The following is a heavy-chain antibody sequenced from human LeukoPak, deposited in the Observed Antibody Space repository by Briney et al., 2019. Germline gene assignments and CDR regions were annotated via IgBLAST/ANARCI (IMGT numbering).Heavy chain of an antibody. Sequence: GGSLRLSCAASGFTFSSYAMSWVPQAPGKGLEWVSAISGSGGSTYYAESVKGRFTISRDNSKNTLYLQMNSLRAEDTAVYYCAKLHIAARPRAEGSEIDYWGQGTLVTVSS. D-gene: IGHD6-6*01. CDR3: AKLHIAARPRAEGSEIDY. J-gene: IGHJ4*02. CDR1: GFTFSSYA. V-gene: IGHV3-23*01. CDR2: ISGSGGST.